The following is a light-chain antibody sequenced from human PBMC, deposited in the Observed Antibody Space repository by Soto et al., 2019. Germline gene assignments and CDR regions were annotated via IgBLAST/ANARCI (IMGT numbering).Light chain of an antibody. J-gene: IGKJ1*01. CDR2: KAS. V-gene: IGKV1-5*03. CDR1: QGISSW. CDR3: QQYNSYWT. Sequence: DIQLTQSPSFLSASVGDRVTITCRASQGISSWLAWYQQKPGKAPKLLIYKASSLESGVPSRFSGSGSGTEFTLTISSLQPDDFATYYCQQYNSYWTFGQGTKVDIK.